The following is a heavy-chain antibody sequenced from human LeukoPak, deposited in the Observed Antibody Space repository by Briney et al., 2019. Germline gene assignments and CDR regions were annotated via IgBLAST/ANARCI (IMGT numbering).Heavy chain of an antibody. Sequence: SVKVSCKASGDTFSNCGISWVRHAPGQGLEWMGGIIPILRTPNYPQKFQGRVTITTLESTSTAYMELSSLRSDDTAIYYCARGCSDDFWSGYSSYFDHWGQGTLVTVSS. CDR1: GDTFSNCG. V-gene: IGHV1-69*05. CDR2: IIPILRTP. CDR3: ARGCSDDFWSGYSSYFDH. J-gene: IGHJ4*02. D-gene: IGHD3-3*01.